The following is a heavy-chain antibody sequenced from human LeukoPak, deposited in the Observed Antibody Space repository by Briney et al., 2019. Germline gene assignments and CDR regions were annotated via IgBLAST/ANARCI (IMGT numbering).Heavy chain of an antibody. D-gene: IGHD2-15*01. Sequence: SETLSLTCAVSGGSISSSNWWSWVRQPPGKGLEWIGEIYHSGSTNYNPSLKSRVTISVDKSKNQFSLKLSSVTAADTAVYYCARERVYCSGGSCYSFVLDYWGQGTLVTVSS. CDR3: ARERVYCSGGSCYSFVLDY. CDR1: GGSISSSNW. V-gene: IGHV4-4*02. J-gene: IGHJ4*02. CDR2: IYHSGST.